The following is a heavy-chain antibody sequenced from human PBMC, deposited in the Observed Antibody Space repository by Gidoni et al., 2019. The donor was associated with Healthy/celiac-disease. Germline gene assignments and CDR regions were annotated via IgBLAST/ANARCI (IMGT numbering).Heavy chain of an antibody. D-gene: IGHD6-19*01. Sequence: QVQLVASGGGVVQSGRSLRLSCAASGFTFSSYAMHWVRQAPGKGLEWVAVISYDGSNKYYADSVKGRFTISRDNSKNTLYLQMNSLRAEDTAVYYCARTLSGWITDDAFDIWGQGTMVTVSS. J-gene: IGHJ3*02. CDR2: ISYDGSNK. CDR3: ARTLSGWITDDAFDI. V-gene: IGHV3-30*01. CDR1: GFTFSSYA.